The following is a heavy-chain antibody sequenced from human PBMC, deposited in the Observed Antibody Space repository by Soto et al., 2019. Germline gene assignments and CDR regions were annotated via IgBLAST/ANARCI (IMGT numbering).Heavy chain of an antibody. CDR3: ARPSYISSSTDY. D-gene: IGHD6-6*01. Sequence: GESLKISCKGSGYSFTSFWISWVRQMPGKGLEWVGRIDPSDSYTNYSPSFQGHVTISADKSSSTAYLQWSSLEASDTAIYYCARPSYISSSTDYWGQGTLVTVSS. V-gene: IGHV5-10-1*01. CDR1: GYSFTSFW. J-gene: IGHJ4*02. CDR2: IDPSDSYT.